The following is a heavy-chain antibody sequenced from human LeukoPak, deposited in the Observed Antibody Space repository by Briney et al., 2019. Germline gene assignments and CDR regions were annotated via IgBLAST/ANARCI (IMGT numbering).Heavy chain of an antibody. D-gene: IGHD2-15*01. CDR2: ISGSGDNT. J-gene: IGHJ4*02. CDR3: AKDLGPPRSGGMPGLDY. V-gene: IGHV3-23*01. CDR1: GFTFSNYA. Sequence: GGSLRLSCAASGFTFSNYAMSWVRQAPGKGLEWVSAISGSGDNTYYADSVKGRFTVSRDNSKNTLYVQMKSLRAEDTAVYYCAKDLGPPRSGGMPGLDYWGQGTLVTVSS.